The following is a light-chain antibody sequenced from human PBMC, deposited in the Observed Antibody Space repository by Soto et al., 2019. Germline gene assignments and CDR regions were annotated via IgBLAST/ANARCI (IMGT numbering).Light chain of an antibody. V-gene: IGLV1-47*01. Sequence: QYVLTQPPSASGTPGQRVTISCSGSSSNIGSNYVYWYQQLPGTAPKLLIYRNNQRPSGVPDRFSGSKSGTSASLAISGLRSEDEGDYYCAAWDDSLSGVFGGGTQLTVL. CDR2: RNN. CDR3: AAWDDSLSGV. J-gene: IGLJ3*02. CDR1: SSNIGSNY.